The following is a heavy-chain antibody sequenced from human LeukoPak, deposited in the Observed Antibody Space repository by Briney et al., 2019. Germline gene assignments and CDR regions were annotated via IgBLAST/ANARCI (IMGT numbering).Heavy chain of an antibody. CDR3: ARRKGSPRGGFDAFDI. V-gene: IGHV5-51*01. CDR2: IYPGDSDT. J-gene: IGHJ3*02. Sequence: GESLKISCEGSGYSFTSYWIGWVRQMPGKGLEWMGIIYPGDSDTRYSPSFQGQVTISADRSISAAYLQWSTLKASDTAMYYCARRKGSPRGGFDAFDIWGQGTMVTVSS. D-gene: IGHD3-10*01. CDR1: GYSFTSYW.